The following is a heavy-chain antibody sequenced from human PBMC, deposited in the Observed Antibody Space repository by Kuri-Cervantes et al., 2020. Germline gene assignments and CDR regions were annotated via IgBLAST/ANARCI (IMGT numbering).Heavy chain of an antibody. CDR2: ISYDGSNK. Sequence: GESLKISCAASGFTFSSYAMHWVRQAPGKGLEWVAVISYDGSNKYYADFVKGRFTISRDNSKNTLYLQMNSLRAEDTAVYYCAKSPGGWGPVETYGSGRGGMDVWGQGTTVTVSS. CDR3: AKSPGGWGPVETYGSGRGGMDV. D-gene: IGHD3-10*01. J-gene: IGHJ6*02. V-gene: IGHV3-30*18. CDR1: GFTFSSYA.